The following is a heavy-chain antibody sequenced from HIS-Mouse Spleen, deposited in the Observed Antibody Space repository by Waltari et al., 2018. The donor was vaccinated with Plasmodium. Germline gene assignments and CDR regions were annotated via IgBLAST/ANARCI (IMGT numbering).Heavy chain of an antibody. J-gene: IGHJ4*02. CDR2: INHSGST. Sequence: QVQLQQWGAGLLKLSATLSLTCAVYGGSFSGSYWSWIRQPPGKGLEWIGEINHSGSTNYNPSLKSRVTISVDTSKNQFSLKLSSVTAADTAVYYCARGPGYSSGWYYFDYWGQGTLVTVSS. V-gene: IGHV4-34*01. D-gene: IGHD6-19*01. CDR1: GGSFSGSY. CDR3: ARGPGYSSGWYYFDY.